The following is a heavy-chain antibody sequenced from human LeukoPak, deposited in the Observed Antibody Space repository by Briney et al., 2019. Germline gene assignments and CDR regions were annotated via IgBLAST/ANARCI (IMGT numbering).Heavy chain of an antibody. D-gene: IGHD3-16*01. CDR1: GFSFSSYN. V-gene: IGHV3-21*01. CDR3: ARDPEGFGATYFDY. Sequence: GGSLRLSCVASGFSFSSYNMSWVRQAPGKGLEWVSSISRSASNIYYADSVKGRFTISRDNAKNSFYLQMNSLRAEDTAVFYCARDPEGFGATYFDYWGQGTLVTVSS. CDR2: ISRSASNI. J-gene: IGHJ4*02.